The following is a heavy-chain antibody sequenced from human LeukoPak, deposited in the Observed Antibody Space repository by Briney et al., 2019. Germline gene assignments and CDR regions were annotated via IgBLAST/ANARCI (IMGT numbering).Heavy chain of an antibody. CDR3: ARWIYYFDS. CDR2: ISAGGDTT. Sequence: GGSLRLSCAASGFTFSSYAINWVRQAPGKGLGWVSSISAGGDTTLYADCVKGWLTISRDHPTHTIYLQIDNQRTEHTAISLCARWIYYFDSWGQGTLVTVS. V-gene: IGHV3-23*01. CDR1: GFTFSSYA. J-gene: IGHJ4*02. D-gene: IGHD5-12*01.